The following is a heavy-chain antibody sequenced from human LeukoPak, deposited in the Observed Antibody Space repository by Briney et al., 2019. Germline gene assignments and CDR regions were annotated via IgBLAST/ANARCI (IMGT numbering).Heavy chain of an antibody. V-gene: IGHV5-51*01. CDR2: IYPGDSDT. Sequence: GESLKISCKGSGYSFTSYWIGWVRQMPGKGLEWMGIIYPGDSDTRYSPSFQGQVTISADKSISTAYLQWSSLKASDTAMYYCARRTIGCSSGSCYSLWWFDPWGQGTLVTVSS. CDR3: ARRTIGCSSGSCYSLWWFDP. D-gene: IGHD2-15*01. J-gene: IGHJ5*02. CDR1: GYSFTSYW.